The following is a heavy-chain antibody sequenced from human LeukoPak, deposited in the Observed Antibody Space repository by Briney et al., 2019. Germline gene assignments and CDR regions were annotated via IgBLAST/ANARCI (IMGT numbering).Heavy chain of an antibody. V-gene: IGHV3-33*01. Sequence: GGSLRLSCAASGFTFSSYGMHWVRQAPGKGLEWVAVIWYDGSNKYYADSVKGRFTISRDNSKNTLYLQMNSLRAEDTAVYYCARDLSSSGYPYYFDYWGQGTLVTVSS. D-gene: IGHD3-22*01. CDR3: ARDLSSSGYPYYFDY. J-gene: IGHJ4*02. CDR2: IWYDGSNK. CDR1: GFTFSSYG.